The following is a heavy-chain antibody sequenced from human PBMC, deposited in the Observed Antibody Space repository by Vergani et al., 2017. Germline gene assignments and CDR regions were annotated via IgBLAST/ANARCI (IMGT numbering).Heavy chain of an antibody. D-gene: IGHD3-10*01. Sequence: QVQLVQSGAEVKKPGSSVKVSCKASGGTFSSYAISWVRQAPGQGLEWMGGIIPIFGTANHAQKFQGRVTITADESTSTAYMELSSLRSEDTAVYYCARESSYYYGSGSYYKGAGMDVWGQGTTVTVSS. CDR3: ARESSYYYGSGSYYKGAGMDV. CDR2: IIPIFGTA. V-gene: IGHV1-69*12. J-gene: IGHJ6*02. CDR1: GGTFSSYA.